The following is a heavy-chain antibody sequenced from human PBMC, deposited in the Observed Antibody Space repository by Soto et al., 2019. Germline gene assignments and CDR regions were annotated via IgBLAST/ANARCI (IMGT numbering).Heavy chain of an antibody. Sequence: GVLRLSCAASGFTFSSYWMSWVRQAPGKGLEWVANIKQDGSEKYYVDSVKGRFTISRDNAKNSLYLQMNSLRAEDTAVYYCARVPYYYGSGGLDYWGQGTLVTVSS. V-gene: IGHV3-7*03. CDR1: GFTFSSYW. CDR2: IKQDGSEK. J-gene: IGHJ4*02. CDR3: ARVPYYYGSGGLDY. D-gene: IGHD3-10*01.